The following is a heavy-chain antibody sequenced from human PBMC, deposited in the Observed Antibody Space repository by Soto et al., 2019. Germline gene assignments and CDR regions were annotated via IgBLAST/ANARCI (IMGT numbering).Heavy chain of an antibody. CDR2: VYYSGSI. J-gene: IGHJ4*02. CDR1: GGSISSYY. Sequence: VQLQGSGPGLVKPSETLSLTCTVSGGSISSYYWSWIRQPTGKGLEWIGYVYYSGSINYTPSLKSRVNISVYTSNIQFSLKLSSVTAADTAVYYCARRYGTVFDFWGQGTLVSVSS. D-gene: IGHD6-13*01. CDR3: ARRYGTVFDF. V-gene: IGHV4-59*01.